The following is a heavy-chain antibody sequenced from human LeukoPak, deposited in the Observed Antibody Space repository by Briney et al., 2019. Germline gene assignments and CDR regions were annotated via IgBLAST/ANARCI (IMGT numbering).Heavy chain of an antibody. V-gene: IGHV3-23*01. CDR1: GFTFSISA. CDR2: ISGSGGSP. CDR3: AELGISMIGGV. D-gene: IGHD3-10*02. J-gene: IGHJ6*04. Sequence: PGGSLSLSCAASGFTFSISAMSWARQAPGTGLEWVSSISGSGGSPYYADSVKGRFTISRDNSKNTLYLQMNSLRDEDTAVYYCAELGISMIGGVWGKGTTVTISS.